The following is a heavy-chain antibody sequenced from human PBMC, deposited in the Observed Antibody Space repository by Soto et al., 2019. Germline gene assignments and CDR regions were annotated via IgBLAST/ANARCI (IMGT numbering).Heavy chain of an antibody. V-gene: IGHV3-23*01. Sequence: EVQVLESGGGLVQPGGSLRLSCVASGFTFSDLAMSWVRQAPGKGLEWVSSISGSGDTIYYTDSVKGRFTISRDNSNNTLYLQMHSLRADDTAEYFCAKLRGDGWHFHYWGQGTLVAVSS. CDR3: AKLRGDGWHFHY. CDR2: ISGSGDTI. J-gene: IGHJ4*02. CDR1: GFTFSDLA. D-gene: IGHD6-19*01.